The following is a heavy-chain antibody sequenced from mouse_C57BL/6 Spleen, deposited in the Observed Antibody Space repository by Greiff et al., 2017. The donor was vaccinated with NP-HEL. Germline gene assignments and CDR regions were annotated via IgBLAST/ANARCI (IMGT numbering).Heavy chain of an antibody. V-gene: IGHV1-69*01. Sequence: VQLQQPGAELVMPGASVKLSCKASGYTFTSYWMHWVKQRPGQGLEWIGEIDPSDSYTNYNQKFKGKSTLTVDKSSSTAYMQLSSLTSEDSAVYYCARTTDYYGSSYGYFDVWGTGTTVTVSS. J-gene: IGHJ1*03. CDR1: GYTFTSYW. D-gene: IGHD1-1*01. CDR3: ARTTDYYGSSYGYFDV. CDR2: IDPSDSYT.